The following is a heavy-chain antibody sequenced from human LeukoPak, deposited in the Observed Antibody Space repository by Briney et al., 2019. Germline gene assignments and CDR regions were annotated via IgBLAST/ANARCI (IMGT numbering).Heavy chain of an antibody. CDR3: ARQGSLAYCGGDCPYYFDY. J-gene: IGHJ4*02. CDR1: GGTFSGFY. D-gene: IGHD2-21*01. Sequence: SETLSLTCAVFGGTFSGFYWSWIRQPPGKGLEWIGEINHSGSTNYNPSLRSRVIISVDTSKNQFSLKLSSVTAPDTAVYYCARQGSLAYCGGDCPYYFDYWGQGTLVTVSS. CDR2: INHSGST. V-gene: IGHV4-34*01.